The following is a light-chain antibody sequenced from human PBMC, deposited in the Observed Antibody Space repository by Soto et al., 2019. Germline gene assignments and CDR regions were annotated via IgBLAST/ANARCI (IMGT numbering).Light chain of an antibody. J-gene: IGLJ1*01. CDR1: SSNIGAGYD. V-gene: IGLV1-40*01. Sequence: QSVLTQPPSVSGAPGQRVTISCTGSSSNIGAGYDVHWYQQLPGTAPKLLIYGNSKRPSGVPDRFSGSKSGTSASLAITGLQAEDEADYYCQSYDSGLSGYVFGTGTKLTVL. CDR2: GNS. CDR3: QSYDSGLSGYV.